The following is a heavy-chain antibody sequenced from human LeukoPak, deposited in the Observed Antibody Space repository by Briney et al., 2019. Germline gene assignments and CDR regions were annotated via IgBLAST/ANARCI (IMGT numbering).Heavy chain of an antibody. V-gene: IGHV4-59*01. J-gene: IGHJ3*02. CDR3: ARGFSGYDGAFDI. CDR1: GGSISSYY. D-gene: IGHD5-12*01. CDR2: IYYSGST. Sequence: SETLSLTCFVSGGSISSYYWSWIRQPPGTGLEWIGYIYYSGSTNYNPSLKSRVTISVDTSKNQFSLKLSSVTAADTAVYYCARGFSGYDGAFDIWGQGTMVTVYS.